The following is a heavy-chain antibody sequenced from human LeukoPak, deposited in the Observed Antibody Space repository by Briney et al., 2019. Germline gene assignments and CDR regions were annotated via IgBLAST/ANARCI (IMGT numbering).Heavy chain of an antibody. V-gene: IGHV1-2*02. Sequence: ASVKVSCKASGYTFTGYYMHWVRQAPGQGLEWMGWINPNSGGTNYAQKFQGRVTMTRDTSISTAYMELSRLRSDDTAVYYCARALQRLLASAVDYWGQGTLATVSS. CDR3: ARALQRLLASAVDY. CDR2: INPNSGGT. CDR1: GYTFTGYY. D-gene: IGHD6-19*01. J-gene: IGHJ4*02.